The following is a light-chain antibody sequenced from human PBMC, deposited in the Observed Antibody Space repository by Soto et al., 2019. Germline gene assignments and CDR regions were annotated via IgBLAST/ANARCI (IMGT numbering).Light chain of an antibody. CDR1: IGIST. J-gene: IGLJ1*01. CDR3: AGWDDSLSALYV. CDR2: NNR. Sequence: QAVVTQPPSASGTPGQRVTISCSGSIGISTVNWYQQVPGSAPKLLIYNNRQRPSGVPDRFSGSRSGTSSSLAISGLQSEDEADYYCAGWDDSLSALYVFGSGTKLTVL. V-gene: IGLV1-44*01.